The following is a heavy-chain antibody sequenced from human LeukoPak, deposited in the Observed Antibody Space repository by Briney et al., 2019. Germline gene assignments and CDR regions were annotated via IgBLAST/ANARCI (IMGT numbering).Heavy chain of an antibody. CDR1: GFTFSRYW. CDR2: IKQDGSEK. CDR3: ARDSAGPPYCSGGSCYLGSIRYWYLDL. J-gene: IGHJ2*01. Sequence: GGSLRLSCAASGFTFSRYWMSWVRQAPGKGREWVANIKQDGSEKYYVDSVKGRFTISRDNAKHSLYLQMNTLRPEDTAVYYCARDSAGPPYCSGGSCYLGSIRYWYLDLWGRGTLVTVSS. V-gene: IGHV3-7*03. D-gene: IGHD2-15*01.